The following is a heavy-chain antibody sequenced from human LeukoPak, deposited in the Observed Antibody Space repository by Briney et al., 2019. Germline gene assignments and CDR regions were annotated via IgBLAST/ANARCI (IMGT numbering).Heavy chain of an antibody. CDR3: ARVAWGNYHDSSGYYGYFDY. CDR1: GYTFTSYG. V-gene: IGHV1-18*01. D-gene: IGHD3-22*01. Sequence: ASVKVSCKASGYTFTSYGISWVRQAPGQGLEWMGWISAYNGNTNYAQKLQGRVTMTTDTSTSTAYMELRSLRSDDTAVYYCARVAWGNYHDSSGYYGYFDYWGQGTLVTVSS. J-gene: IGHJ4*02. CDR2: ISAYNGNT.